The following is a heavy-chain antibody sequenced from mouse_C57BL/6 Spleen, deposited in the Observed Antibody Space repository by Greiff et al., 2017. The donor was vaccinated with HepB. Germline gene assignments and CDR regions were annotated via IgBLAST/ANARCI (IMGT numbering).Heavy chain of an antibody. Sequence: EVKLMESGPELVKPGASVKISCKASGYSFTDYNMNWVKQSNGKSLEWIGVINPSYGTTSYNQKFKGKATLTVDQSSSTAYMQLNSLTSEDSAVYYCATDSSCSAYYYAMDYWGQGTSVTVSS. V-gene: IGHV1-39*01. CDR3: ATDSSCSAYYYAMDY. CDR2: INPSYGTT. CDR1: GYSFTDYN. J-gene: IGHJ4*01. D-gene: IGHD3-2*02.